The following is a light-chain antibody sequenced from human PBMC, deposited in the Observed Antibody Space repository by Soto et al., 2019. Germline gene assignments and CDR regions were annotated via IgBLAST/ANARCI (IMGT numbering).Light chain of an antibody. V-gene: IGKV2-30*02. CDR2: KVS. CDR3: MQGTHWPWT. CDR1: QSLVHSDGNTY. J-gene: IGKJ1*01. Sequence: DVVMTQSPLSLPVTLGQPASISCRSSQSLVHSDGNTYLNWFQQRPGQSPRRLIYKVSNRDSGVPDRLSGSGSGTDFTLKISRGEAEDVGVYYCMQGTHWPWTFGQGTRVEIK.